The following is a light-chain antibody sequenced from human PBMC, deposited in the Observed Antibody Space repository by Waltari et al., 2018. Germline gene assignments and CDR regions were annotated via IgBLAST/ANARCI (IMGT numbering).Light chain of an antibody. CDR1: SGHSSYA. V-gene: IGLV4-69*01. J-gene: IGLJ3*02. CDR3: QTWGTGFWV. CDR2: LNSDGSQ. Sequence: QLVLTQSPSASASLGASVKLTCTLSSGHSSYAIAWHQQQPEKGPRYLMKLNSDGSQSKGDGIPDHFSGSSSGAERYLTISSLQSEDEADYYCQTWGTGFWVFGGGTKLTVL.